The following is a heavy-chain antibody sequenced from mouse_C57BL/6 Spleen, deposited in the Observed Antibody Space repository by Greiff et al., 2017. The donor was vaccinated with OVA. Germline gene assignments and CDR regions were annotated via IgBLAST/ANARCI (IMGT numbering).Heavy chain of an antibody. CDR1: GYTFTDYE. D-gene: IGHD1-1*01. CDR2: IDPETGGT. V-gene: IGHV1-15*01. Sequence: QVQLQQSGAELVRPGASVTLSCKASGYTFTDYEMHWVKQTPVHGLEWIGAIDPETGGTAYNQKFKGKAILTAYKSSRTSYMKLRSLTSEDSAVYYCTRCTRVVYFDYWGQGTTLTVSS. CDR3: TRCTRVVYFDY. J-gene: IGHJ2*01.